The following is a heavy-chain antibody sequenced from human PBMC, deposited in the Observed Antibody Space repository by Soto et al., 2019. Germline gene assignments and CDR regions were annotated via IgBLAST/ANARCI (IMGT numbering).Heavy chain of an antibody. CDR1: GFTFSNAL. J-gene: IGHJ6*02. CDR3: AKGRITKGFYEMEV. V-gene: IGHV3-15*01. CDR2: IKSKIDGAAT. Sequence: GGSLRLSCVSSGFTFSNALMSWFLQGPGKGLEWIGRIKSKIDGAATDHAAPVKGRSTISRDDSKDTLYLQMDSLRTEDSGVYYCAKGRITKGFYEMEVWGQGNAVTVSS. D-gene: IGHD2-2*01.